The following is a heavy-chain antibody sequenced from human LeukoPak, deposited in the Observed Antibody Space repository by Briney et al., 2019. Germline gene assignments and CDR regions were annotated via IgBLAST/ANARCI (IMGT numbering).Heavy chain of an antibody. V-gene: IGHV3-23*01. J-gene: IGHJ4*02. CDR2: IRGSGADK. D-gene: IGHD1-26*01. CDR1: GFSFSTYS. CDR3: AKISWDGRETFD. Sequence: GGSLRLSCAASGFSFSTYSMSWVRQAPGKGLEWVSSIRGSGADKYYADSVKGRFSISRDNSQDTLSLQMNSLRAEDTAVYYCAKISWDGRETFDWGRGTLVTVSS.